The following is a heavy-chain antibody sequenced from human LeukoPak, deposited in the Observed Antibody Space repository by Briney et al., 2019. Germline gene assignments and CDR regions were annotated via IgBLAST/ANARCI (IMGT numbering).Heavy chain of an antibody. CDR3: TTDIVVVPDGFYFDY. V-gene: IGHV3-15*01. D-gene: IGHD2-2*01. Sequence: GGSLRLSCAASGFAFSNAWMSWVRQAPGKGLEWVGRIKSKTDDGTTDYAAPVKGRFTISRDDSKNTLFLQMNSLKTEDTAVYYCTTDIVVVPDGFYFDYWGQGTRVTVSS. CDR2: IKSKTDDGTT. CDR1: GFAFSNAW. J-gene: IGHJ4*02.